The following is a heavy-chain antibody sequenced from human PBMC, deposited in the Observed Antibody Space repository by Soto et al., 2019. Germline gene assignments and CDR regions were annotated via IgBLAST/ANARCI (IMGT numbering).Heavy chain of an antibody. J-gene: IGHJ5*02. CDR3: ARVNLYYGSGSYYNLYNWFDP. D-gene: IGHD3-10*01. Sequence: ETLSLTCTVSGGSISSYYWSWIRQPPGKGLEWIGYIYYSGSTNYNPSLKSRVTISVDTSKNQFSLKLSSVTAADTAVYYCARVNLYYGSGSYYNLYNWFDPWGQGTLVTVSS. CDR1: GGSISSYY. CDR2: IYYSGST. V-gene: IGHV4-59*01.